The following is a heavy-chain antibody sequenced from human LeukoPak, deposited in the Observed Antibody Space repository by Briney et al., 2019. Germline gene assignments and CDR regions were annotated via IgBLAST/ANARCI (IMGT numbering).Heavy chain of an antibody. D-gene: IGHD5-18*01. Sequence: GGSLRLSCAASGFTFNSYSINWVRQAPGKGLEWVSYISSSSNTIYYADSVKGRFTISRDNAKNSLYLQMNSLRAEDTAVYYCARARGYSYGLDYWGQGTLVTVSS. CDR2: ISSSSNTI. J-gene: IGHJ4*02. V-gene: IGHV3-48*01. CDR1: GFTFNSYS. CDR3: ARARGYSYGLDY.